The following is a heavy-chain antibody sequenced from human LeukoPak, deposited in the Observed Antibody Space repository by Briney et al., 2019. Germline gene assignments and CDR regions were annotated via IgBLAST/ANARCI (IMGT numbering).Heavy chain of an antibody. CDR2: ISYDGSNK. CDR3: AKSLEYYFDY. V-gene: IGHV3-30*18. Sequence: PGGSLRLSCAASGFTFSSYGMPWVRQAPGKGLEWVAVISYDGSNKYYADSVKGRFTISRDNSKNTLYLQMNSLRAEDTAVYYCAKSLEYYFDYWGQGTLVTVSS. J-gene: IGHJ4*02. CDR1: GFTFSSYG.